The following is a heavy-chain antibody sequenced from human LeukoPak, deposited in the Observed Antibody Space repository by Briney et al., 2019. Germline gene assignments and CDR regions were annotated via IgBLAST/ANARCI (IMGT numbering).Heavy chain of an antibody. V-gene: IGHV3-23*01. CDR1: GFTFRSYD. CDR2: ISGSGGST. Sequence: GGSLRLSCAASGFTFRSYDMTWVRQAPGKGLEWVSGISGSGGSTYYADSVKGRFTISRDNSKNTLYVQMNALRAEDTAVYYCARDVRPDYWGQGTLVTVST. J-gene: IGHJ4*02. CDR3: ARDVRPDY. D-gene: IGHD6-6*01.